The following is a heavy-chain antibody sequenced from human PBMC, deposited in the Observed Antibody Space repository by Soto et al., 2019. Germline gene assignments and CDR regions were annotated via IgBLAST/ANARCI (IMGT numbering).Heavy chain of an antibody. D-gene: IGHD1-26*01. CDR1: GFTFSNAW. Sequence: GGSLRLSCAASGFTFSNAWMSWVRQAPGKGLEWVGRIKSKTDGGTTDYAAPVKGRFTISRDDSKITLYLQMNSLKTEDAADYYGTTDPRIVGATDNWGQGTLVTVSS. CDR2: IKSKTDGGTT. J-gene: IGHJ4*02. V-gene: IGHV3-15*01. CDR3: TTDPRIVGATDN.